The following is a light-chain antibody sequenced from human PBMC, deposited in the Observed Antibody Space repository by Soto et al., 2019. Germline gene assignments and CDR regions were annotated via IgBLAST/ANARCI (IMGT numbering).Light chain of an antibody. V-gene: IGKV1-39*01. CDR1: QSITNY. J-gene: IGKJ2*01. CDR2: AAS. Sequence: DLQMTQSPSSLSVSVGDRVTITCRASQSITNYLNWYQQKPGKAPKLLVYAASSLQSGVPSRFSGNGSGTDFPLTISSLQPEDVASYCCQQSDSYPYTFGQGTKLEI. CDR3: QQSDSYPYT.